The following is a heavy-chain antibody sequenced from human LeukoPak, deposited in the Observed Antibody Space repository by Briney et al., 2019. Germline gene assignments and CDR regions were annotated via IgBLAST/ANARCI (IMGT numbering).Heavy chain of an antibody. Sequence: PGGSLRLSCAASGFAASRFTFSTFGMHWVRQAPGKGLERVAFIRYDGTNKYYADSVKGRFTISRDDSKNTLYLQMNSLRAEDTAAYYCAKGYYFDILSGYSSLDSWGQGTLVTVSS. D-gene: IGHD3-9*01. V-gene: IGHV3-30*02. CDR3: AKGYYFDILSGYSSLDS. CDR1: GFAASRFTFSTFG. CDR2: IRYDGTNK. J-gene: IGHJ4*02.